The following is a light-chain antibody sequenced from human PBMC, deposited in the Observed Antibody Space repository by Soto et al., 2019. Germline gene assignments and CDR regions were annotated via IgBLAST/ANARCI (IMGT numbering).Light chain of an antibody. CDR1: ALPKQY. V-gene: IGLV3-25*02. CDR2: KDS. J-gene: IGLJ1*01. CDR3: QSADSSGTYYV. Sequence: SYDRTQPPSVSVSPGQTARITCSGDALPKQYAYWYQQKPGQAPVLVIYKDSERPSGIPERFSGSSSGTTVTLTISGVQAEDEADYYCQSADSSGTYYVFGTGTKV.